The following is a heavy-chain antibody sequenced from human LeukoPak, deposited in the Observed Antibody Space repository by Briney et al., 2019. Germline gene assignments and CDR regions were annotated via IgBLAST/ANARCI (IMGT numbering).Heavy chain of an antibody. CDR1: GFTFSYHS. Sequence: PGGSLRLSCAASGFTFSYHSMNWVRQAPGKGLEWLSYISSSSSTIYYADSVKGRFTISRDNAKNSLYLQMNSLRAEDTAVYYCARDLGVTMIVVVANAFDIWGQGTMATVSS. V-gene: IGHV3-48*01. CDR3: ARDLGVTMIVVVANAFDI. D-gene: IGHD3-22*01. CDR2: ISSSSSTI. J-gene: IGHJ3*02.